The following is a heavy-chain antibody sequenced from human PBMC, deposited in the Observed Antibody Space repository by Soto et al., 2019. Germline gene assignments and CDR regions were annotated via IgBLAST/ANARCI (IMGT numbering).Heavy chain of an antibody. J-gene: IGHJ4*02. CDR2: IYYSGRT. Sequence: QVQLQESGPGLVKPSETLSLTCTVSGGSISSYYWSWIRQPPGKGLEWIGYIYYSGRTNYNPSLKSRVTISVDTSKNQFSLKLSSVTAADTAVYYCARGSTGYSSSWYRYWGQGTLVTVSS. CDR3: ARGSTGYSSSWYRY. D-gene: IGHD6-13*01. CDR1: GGSISSYY. V-gene: IGHV4-59*08.